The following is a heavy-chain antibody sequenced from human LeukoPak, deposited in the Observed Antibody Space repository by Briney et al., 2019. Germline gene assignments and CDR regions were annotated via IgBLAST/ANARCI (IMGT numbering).Heavy chain of an antibody. V-gene: IGHV1-69*01. CDR1: GGTFSSYA. Sequence: GSSVKVSCKASGGTFSSYAISWVRQAPGQGLEWMGGIIPIFGTANYAQKFQDRVTITADESTSTAYMELSSLRSEDTAVYYCARRPYSSSSWWGYSDYWGQGTLVTVSS. J-gene: IGHJ4*02. CDR3: ARRPYSSSSWWGYSDY. CDR2: IIPIFGTA. D-gene: IGHD6-6*01.